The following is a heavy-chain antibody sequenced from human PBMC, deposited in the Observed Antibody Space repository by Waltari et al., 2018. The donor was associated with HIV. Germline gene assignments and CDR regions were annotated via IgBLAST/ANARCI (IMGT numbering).Heavy chain of an antibody. CDR3: ARDNLWGSSGSYGYYGMDV. D-gene: IGHD3-22*01. V-gene: IGHV3-33*01. CDR2: IWYDGNKK. CDR1: GFTFSGYG. J-gene: IGHJ6*02. Sequence: QAQLVESGGGVVQPGRSLRLSCAASGFTFSGYGMTWVRRAPGKGVEWVAVIWYDGNKKYYADSVKGRFTISRDNSKNTLYLQMNSLRAEDTAVYYCARDNLWGSSGSYGYYGMDVWGQGTTVTVSS.